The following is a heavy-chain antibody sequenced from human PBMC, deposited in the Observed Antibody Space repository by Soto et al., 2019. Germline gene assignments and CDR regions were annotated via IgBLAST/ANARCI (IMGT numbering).Heavy chain of an antibody. D-gene: IGHD3-3*01. V-gene: IGHV1-18*01. J-gene: IGHJ6*02. CDR2: ISGYNGNT. Sequence: ASVKVSCQASGYTFTSYGISWVRPAPGQGLEWMGWISGYNGNTNNEQKRQGRVTMTTDKSTSTAYMELRSLRSDDTAVYYCARDSSGDFCSGYYNPLYYYGMDVWGQGTTVTVSS. CDR1: GYTFTSYG. CDR3: ARDSSGDFCSGYYNPLYYYGMDV.